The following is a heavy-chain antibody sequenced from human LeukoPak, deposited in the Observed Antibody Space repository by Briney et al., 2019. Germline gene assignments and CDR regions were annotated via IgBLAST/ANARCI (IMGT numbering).Heavy chain of an antibody. V-gene: IGHV7-4-1*02. J-gene: IGHJ6*03. CDR1: GYTFTSYA. CDR2: INANTGNP. Sequence: ASVKVSCTASGYTFTSYAMNWVRQAPGQGLEWMGWINANTGNPTYAQAFTGRFVFSLDTSVSTAYLEISSLQAEDTAVYYCARAPGIAEPDGYFMDVWGKGTTVTVSS. CDR3: ARAPGIAEPDGYFMDV. D-gene: IGHD6-13*01.